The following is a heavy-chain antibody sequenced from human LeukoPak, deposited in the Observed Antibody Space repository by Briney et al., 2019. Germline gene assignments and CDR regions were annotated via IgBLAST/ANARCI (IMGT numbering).Heavy chain of an antibody. J-gene: IGHJ4*02. CDR2: IKQDGSEK. Sequence: GGSLRLSCAASGFTFSSYWMSWVRQAPGKGLEWVANIKQDGSEKYYVDSVKGRFTISRDNAKNSLYLQMNSLRAEDTAVYYCARDQDFWSGYFSDYWGQGTLVTVSS. CDR3: ARDQDFWSGYFSDY. D-gene: IGHD3-3*01. CDR1: GFTFSSYW. V-gene: IGHV3-7*01.